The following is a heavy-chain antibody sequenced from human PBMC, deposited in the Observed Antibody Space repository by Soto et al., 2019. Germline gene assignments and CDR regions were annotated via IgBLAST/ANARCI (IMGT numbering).Heavy chain of an antibody. J-gene: IGHJ4*02. D-gene: IGHD2-15*01. CDR2: TSYDGRNK. CDR3: AKEHAVAVVVDY. Sequence: QVQLVESGGGVVQPGRSLRLSCAASGFSFSSFGMHWVRQAPGKGLEWVAVTSYDGRNKYYADSVKGRITISRDNSKNPLYLQMNSLRAEDTAVYYCAKEHAVAVVVDYWGQGTLVTVSS. CDR1: GFSFSSFG. V-gene: IGHV3-30*18.